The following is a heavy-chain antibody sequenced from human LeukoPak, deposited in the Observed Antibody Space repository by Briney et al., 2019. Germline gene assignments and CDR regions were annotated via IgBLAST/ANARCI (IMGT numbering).Heavy chain of an antibody. Sequence: SETLSLTCTVSGGSISSYYWSWIRQPPGKGLEWIGYIYYSGSTNYNPSLKSRVTISVDTSKNQFSLKLSSVTAADTAVYYCARVLGLLGSWFDTWGQGTLVTVSS. CDR3: ARVLGLLGSWFDT. J-gene: IGHJ5*02. V-gene: IGHV4-59*01. CDR1: GGSISSYY. CDR2: IYYSGST. D-gene: IGHD2-15*01.